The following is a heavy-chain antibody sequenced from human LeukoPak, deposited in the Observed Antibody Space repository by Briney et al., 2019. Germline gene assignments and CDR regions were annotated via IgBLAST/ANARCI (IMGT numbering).Heavy chain of an antibody. CDR2: IIPILGIA. Sequence: ASVQVSCKASEGTFSSYAISWVRQAPGQGLEWMGSIIPILGIANYAQKFQGGVTITADKSTSTAYMELSSLRSEDTAVYYCARGEEYYDSSGYYSYFDYWGQGTLVTVSS. J-gene: IGHJ4*02. D-gene: IGHD3-22*01. V-gene: IGHV1-69*04. CDR1: EGTFSSYA. CDR3: ARGEEYYDSSGYYSYFDY.